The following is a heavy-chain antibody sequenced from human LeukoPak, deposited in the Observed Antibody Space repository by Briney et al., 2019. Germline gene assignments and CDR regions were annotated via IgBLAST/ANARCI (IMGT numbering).Heavy chain of an antibody. CDR2: IYYRGDT. Sequence: SETLSLTCTVSGVSLSRSFYYWGWIRQSPGKGLEWIGNIYYRGDTYYNASLKSRATISADTSKNQFSLKLSSVTAADTAVYYCARHRWMEVYGSGSYYVDYWGQGTLVTVSS. J-gene: IGHJ4*02. D-gene: IGHD3-10*01. CDR3: ARHRWMEVYGSGSYYVDY. V-gene: IGHV4-39*01. CDR1: GVSLSRSFYY.